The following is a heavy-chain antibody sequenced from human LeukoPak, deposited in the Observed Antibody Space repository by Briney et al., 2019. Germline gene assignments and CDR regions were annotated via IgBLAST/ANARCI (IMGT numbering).Heavy chain of an antibody. D-gene: IGHD3-10*01. CDR2: MNPNSGNT. Sequence: GASVKVSCKASGYTFTSYDINWVRQATGQGLEWMGWMNPNSGNTGYAQKFQGRVTMTRNTSISTAYMELSSLRSEDTAVYYCARVGELYGLYYYYGMDVWGQGTTVTVSS. CDR3: ARVGELYGLYYYYGMDV. V-gene: IGHV1-8*01. CDR1: GYTFTSYD. J-gene: IGHJ6*02.